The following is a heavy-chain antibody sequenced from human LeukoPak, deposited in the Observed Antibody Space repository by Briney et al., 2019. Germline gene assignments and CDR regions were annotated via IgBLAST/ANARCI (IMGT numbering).Heavy chain of an antibody. CDR1: GFTFSNYG. CDR2: VFYDGSNQ. CDR3: AKGDYFGSGFDY. J-gene: IGHJ4*02. V-gene: IGHV3-30*02. D-gene: IGHD3-10*01. Sequence: GGSLRLSCAASGFTFSNYGLHWVLQVPGKGLEWVAFVFYDGSNQYYADSVKGRFTISRDNSKYTLYLQMNSLRAEDTAVYYCAKGDYFGSGFDYWGQGTLVIVST.